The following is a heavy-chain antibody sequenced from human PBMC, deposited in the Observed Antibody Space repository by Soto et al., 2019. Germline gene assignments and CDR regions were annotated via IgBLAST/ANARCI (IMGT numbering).Heavy chain of an antibody. CDR3: VREPSALRNRVRVGYFNL. D-gene: IGHD1-26*01. V-gene: IGHV3-33*01. J-gene: IGHJ2*01. CDR1: GFVFNMYG. Sequence: QVKLVESGGGVVQPGRSLRLSCAASGFVFNMYGMHWVRQAPGKWLEWVGVIWLDGSGTYYADALKGRFTISRDNSKNTLFLQMDSLTVEDTAVYYCVREPSALRNRVRVGYFNLWGRGTQVTVSS. CDR2: IWLDGSGT.